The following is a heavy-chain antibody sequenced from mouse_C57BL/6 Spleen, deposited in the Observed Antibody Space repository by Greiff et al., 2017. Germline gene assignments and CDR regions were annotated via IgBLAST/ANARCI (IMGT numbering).Heavy chain of an antibody. V-gene: IGHV1-9*01. Sequence: QVQLQQSGAALMKPGASVKLSCKATGYTFTGYWIEWVKQRPGHGLEWIGEILPGSGSTNYNEKFKGKATFTADTASNTAYMQHSSLRTEDSAIYDGARPGGYYGSSYWYFDVWGTGTTVTVSS. J-gene: IGHJ1*03. CDR3: ARPGGYYGSSYWYFDV. CDR2: ILPGSGST. CDR1: GYTFTGYW. D-gene: IGHD1-1*01.